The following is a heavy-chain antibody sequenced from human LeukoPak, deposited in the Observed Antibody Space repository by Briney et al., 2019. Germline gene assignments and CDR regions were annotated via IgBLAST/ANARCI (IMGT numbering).Heavy chain of an antibody. CDR3: ATVYYYDSSGYGLDSAFDI. V-gene: IGHV1-69*13. D-gene: IGHD3-22*01. Sequence: ASVKVSCKASGGTFSSYAISWVRQAPGQGLEWMGGIIPIFGTANYAQKFQGRVTITADESTSTAYMELSSLRSEDTAVYYCATVYYYDSSGYGLDSAFDIWGQGTMVTVSS. J-gene: IGHJ3*02. CDR1: GGTFSSYA. CDR2: IIPIFGTA.